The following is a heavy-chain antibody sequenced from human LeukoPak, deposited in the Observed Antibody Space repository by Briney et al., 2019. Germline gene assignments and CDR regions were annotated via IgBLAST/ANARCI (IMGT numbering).Heavy chain of an antibody. CDR2: INAYTGNT. CDR1: GYTFTKYG. Sequence: ASVKVSCKASGYTFTKYGISWVRQAPGQGLEWMGWINAYTGNTNYAQKLQGRVTMTTDTSTRTAYMEVRSLRSDDTAVYYCARMKLELGREWELLGGLDYWGQGTLVTVSS. J-gene: IGHJ4*02. V-gene: IGHV1-18*01. CDR3: ARMKLELGREWELLGGLDY. D-gene: IGHD1-26*01.